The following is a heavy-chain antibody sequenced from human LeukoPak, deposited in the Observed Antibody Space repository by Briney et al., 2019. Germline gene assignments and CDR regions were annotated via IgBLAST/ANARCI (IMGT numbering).Heavy chain of an antibody. D-gene: IGHD5-12*01. CDR1: GGSISSGGYY. J-gene: IGHJ4*02. CDR3: ATVRLRGYSGYDFDN. V-gene: IGHV4-31*03. CDR2: IDYSGST. Sequence: PSETLSLTCIVSGGSISSGGYYWSWIRQYPGKGLEWIGNIDYSGSTYYNPSLKSRVTISVDTSKNLFSLKLSSVTAADTAVYYCATVRLRGYSGYDFDNWGQGTLVTVSS.